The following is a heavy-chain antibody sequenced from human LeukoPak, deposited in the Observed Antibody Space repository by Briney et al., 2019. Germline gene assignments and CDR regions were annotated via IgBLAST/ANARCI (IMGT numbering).Heavy chain of an antibody. CDR2: ISSSSNYI. D-gene: IGHD2-15*01. J-gene: IGHJ6*04. CDR1: GFTFSDHW. Sequence: GGSLRLSCAASGFTFSDHWLTWVRQAPGKGLEWVSSISSSSNYIYCADSLKGRFIISRDNAKNSLYLQMNSLRAEDTAVYYCARDHCSGGSCLDVWGKGTTVTVSS. CDR3: ARDHCSGGSCLDV. V-gene: IGHV3-21*01.